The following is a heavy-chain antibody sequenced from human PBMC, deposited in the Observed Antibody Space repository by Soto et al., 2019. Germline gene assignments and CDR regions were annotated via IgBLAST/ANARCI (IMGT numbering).Heavy chain of an antibody. V-gene: IGHV1-69*13. Sequence: SVKVSCKASGGTFSSYATSWVRQAPGQGLEWMGGIIPIFGTANYAQKFQGRVTITADESTSTAYMELSSLRSEDTAVYYCARGQTGTYLFDYWGQGTLVTVSS. D-gene: IGHD1-7*01. J-gene: IGHJ4*02. CDR3: ARGQTGTYLFDY. CDR1: GGTFSSYA. CDR2: IIPIFGTA.